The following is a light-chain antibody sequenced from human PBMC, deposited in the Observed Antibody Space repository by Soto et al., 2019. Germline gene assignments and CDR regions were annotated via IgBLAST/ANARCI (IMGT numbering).Light chain of an antibody. Sequence: QSALAQPASVSGSPGQSITISCTGTSSDVGSYNLVSWYQQHPGKAPKLMIYEGSKRPSGVSNRFSGSKSGNTASLTISGLQAEDEADYYCCSYARSSTFYAFGTGTKVT. CDR3: CSYARSSTFYA. V-gene: IGLV2-23*01. J-gene: IGLJ1*01. CDR2: EGS. CDR1: SSDVGSYNL.